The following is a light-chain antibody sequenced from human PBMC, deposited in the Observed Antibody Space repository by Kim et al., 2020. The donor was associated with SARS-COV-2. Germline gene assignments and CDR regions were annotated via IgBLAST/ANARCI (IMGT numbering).Light chain of an antibody. CDR1: QSVSGSK. CDR2: GAS. Sequence: LSPGESATLSYRASQSVSGSKLVWYQQKPGQAPRLLIYGASSRATGIPDRFSGSGSGTDFTLTIRRLEPEDVAVYYCQLYGSSPRTFGQGTKLEI. J-gene: IGKJ2*01. V-gene: IGKV3-20*01. CDR3: QLYGSSPRT.